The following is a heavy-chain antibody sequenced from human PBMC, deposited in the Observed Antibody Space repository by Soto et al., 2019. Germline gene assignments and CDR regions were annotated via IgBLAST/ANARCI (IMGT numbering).Heavy chain of an antibody. Sequence: SETLSLTCAVYGGSFSGYYWSWIRQPPGKGLEWIGEINHSGSTNYNPSLKSRVTISVDTSKNQFSLKLSSVTAADTAVYYCASQPRYSGSFYYYYYGMDVWGQGTTVTVSS. V-gene: IGHV4-34*01. CDR1: GGSFSGYY. CDR3: ASQPRYSGSFYYYYYGMDV. D-gene: IGHD1-26*01. J-gene: IGHJ6*02. CDR2: INHSGST.